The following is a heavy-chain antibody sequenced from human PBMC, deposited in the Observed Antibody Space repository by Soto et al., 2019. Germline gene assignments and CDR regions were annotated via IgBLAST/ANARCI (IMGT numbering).Heavy chain of an antibody. CDR2: ISGSGDST. V-gene: IGHV3-23*01. Sequence: EVRLLESGGGLVQPGGSLRLSCAASGFTFSVYAMSWVRQAPGKGLEWVSGISGSGDSTHYADSVKGRFTVSRDNSKSMLYLQTNSLRAEETAIYYCATALYGGFTYWGEGTLVTVSS. J-gene: IGHJ4*02. D-gene: IGHD3-10*01. CDR3: ATALYGGFTY. CDR1: GFTFSVYA.